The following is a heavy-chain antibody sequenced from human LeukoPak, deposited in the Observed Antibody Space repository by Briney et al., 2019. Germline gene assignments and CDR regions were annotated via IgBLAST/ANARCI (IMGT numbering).Heavy chain of an antibody. CDR2: IIPIFGTA. J-gene: IGHJ4*02. D-gene: IGHD2-2*02. CDR1: GGTFSSYA. Sequence: SVKVSCKASGGTFSSYAISWVRQAPGQGFEWMGGIIPIFGTANYAQKFQGRVTITTDESTSTAYMELSSQRSEDTAVYYCASVYCSSTSCYTEKGRTLHYFDYWGQGTLVTVSS. CDR3: ASVYCSSTSCYTEKGRTLHYFDY. V-gene: IGHV1-69*05.